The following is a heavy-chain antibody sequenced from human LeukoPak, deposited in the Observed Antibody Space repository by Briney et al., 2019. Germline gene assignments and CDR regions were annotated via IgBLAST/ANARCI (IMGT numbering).Heavy chain of an antibody. CDR2: ISGSGGST. V-gene: IGHV3-23*01. J-gene: IGHJ4*02. CDR3: AKGGGRFGEFFH. Sequence: PGGSLRLSCAASGFTFTSYAMSWVRQAPGKGLEWVSAISGSGGSTYYADSVKGRFTISRDNSKNTLYLQMNSLRAEDTAVYYCAKGGGRFGEFFHWGQGTLVTVSS. D-gene: IGHD3-10*01. CDR1: GFTFTSYA.